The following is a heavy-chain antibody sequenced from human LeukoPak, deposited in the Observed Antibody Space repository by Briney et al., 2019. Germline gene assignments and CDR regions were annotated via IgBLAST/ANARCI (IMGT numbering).Heavy chain of an antibody. CDR3: TSYDSSGYYFAFDELPGFDY. Sequence: GGSLRLSCTASGFTFGDYAMSWVRQAPGKGLEWVGFIRSKAYGGTTEYAASVKGRFTISRDNSKSIAYLQMNSLKTEDTAVYYCTSYDSSGYYFAFDELPGFDYWGQGTLVTVSS. J-gene: IGHJ4*02. V-gene: IGHV3-49*04. CDR2: IRSKAYGGTT. CDR1: GFTFGDYA. D-gene: IGHD3-22*01.